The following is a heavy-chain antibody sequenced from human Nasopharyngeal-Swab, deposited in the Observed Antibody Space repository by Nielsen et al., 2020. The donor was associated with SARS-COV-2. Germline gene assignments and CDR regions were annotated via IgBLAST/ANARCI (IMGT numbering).Heavy chain of an antibody. CDR2: ISSSSSYI. CDR1: GCTFNNYN. CDR3: ARDGLDYDFWSAYFMDV. Sequence: GGSMRVYWAASGCTFNNYNINWVRQAPGKGPERVSSISSSSSYIYYADSVKGRFTISRDNAKNSLYLQMNSLRAEDTAVYYCARDGLDYDFWSAYFMDVWGQGTTVTVSS. J-gene: IGHJ6*02. D-gene: IGHD3-3*01. V-gene: IGHV3-21*01.